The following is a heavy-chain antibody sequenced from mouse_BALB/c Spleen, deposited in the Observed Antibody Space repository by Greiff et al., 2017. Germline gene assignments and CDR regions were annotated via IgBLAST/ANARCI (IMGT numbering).Heavy chain of an antibody. V-gene: IGHV1S81*02. CDR2: INPSNGGT. CDR1: GYTFTSYY. Sequence: VQGVESGAELVKPGASVKLSCKASGYTFTSYYMYWVKQRPGQGLKWIGEINPSNGGTNFNEKFKSKATLTVDKSSSTAYMQLSSLTSEDSAVYYCTRSYYGSSPFDYWGQGTTLTVSS. CDR3: TRSYYGSSPFDY. J-gene: IGHJ2*01. D-gene: IGHD1-1*01.